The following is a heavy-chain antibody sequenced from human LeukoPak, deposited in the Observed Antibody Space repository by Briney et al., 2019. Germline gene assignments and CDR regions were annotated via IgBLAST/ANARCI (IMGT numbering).Heavy chain of an antibody. Sequence: PSETLSLTCTVSGGSISSSSYFWGWIRQPPGKGLEWIGSIFYSGSTYYNPSLNSRVTISIDTSKNQFSLRLSSVTAADTAVYYCARQMNTVTADYWGQRTLVTVSS. D-gene: IGHD4-17*01. CDR3: ARQMNTVTADY. CDR2: IFYSGST. J-gene: IGHJ4*02. V-gene: IGHV4-39*01. CDR1: GGSISSSSYF.